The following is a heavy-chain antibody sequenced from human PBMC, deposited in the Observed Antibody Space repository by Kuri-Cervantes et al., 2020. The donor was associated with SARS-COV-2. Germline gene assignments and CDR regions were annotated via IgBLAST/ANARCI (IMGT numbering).Heavy chain of an antibody. CDR2: ISYDGSKK. Sequence: GGSLRLSCAASGFTFSSYAMHWVRQAPGKGLEWVAVISYDGSKKYYAEYVKGRFTISRDNSTNTMYLQMNSLRAEDTAVYYCVRDPYYYGDYPDYWGQGTLVTVSS. D-gene: IGHD3-16*01. CDR1: GFTFSSYA. J-gene: IGHJ4*02. CDR3: VRDPYYYGDYPDY. V-gene: IGHV3-30*04.